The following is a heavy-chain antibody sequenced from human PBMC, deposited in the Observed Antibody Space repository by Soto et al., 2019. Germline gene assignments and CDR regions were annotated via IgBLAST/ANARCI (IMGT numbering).Heavy chain of an antibody. V-gene: IGHV3-33*01. Sequence: QVQLVESGGGVVQPGRSLRLSCAASGFTFSKYGFHWVRQAPGKGLGWVAVIVKDGSEKYHADSVEGRFTISRDNSPDTLFLQMHSRRAEDTAVYYCARDDAFQNEDGFDIWGQGTMVTVSS. CDR3: ARDDAFQNEDGFDI. CDR2: IVKDGSEK. CDR1: GFTFSKYG. J-gene: IGHJ3*02. D-gene: IGHD1-1*01.